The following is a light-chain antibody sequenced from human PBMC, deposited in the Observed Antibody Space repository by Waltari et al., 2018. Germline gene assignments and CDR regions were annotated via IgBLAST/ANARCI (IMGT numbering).Light chain of an antibody. J-gene: IGLJ2*01. CDR1: SSNIGAGYD. CDR3: QSYDSSLSGSEV. CDR2: DNN. Sequence: QSVLTQPPSVSGAPGQRVTISCTGSSSNIGAGYDVHWYQQLPGTAPKLLLYDNNNRPSGVPDRFSGSRSGTSASLAITGLQAEDEADYYCQSYDSSLSGSEVFGGGTKLTVL. V-gene: IGLV1-40*01.